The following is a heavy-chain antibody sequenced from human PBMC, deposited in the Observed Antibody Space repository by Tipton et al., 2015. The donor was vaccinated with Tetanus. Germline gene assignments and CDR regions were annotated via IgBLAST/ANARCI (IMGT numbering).Heavy chain of an antibody. CDR2: IYYSGST. V-gene: IGHV4-61*08. Sequence: LRLSCTVSGGSLRGGDHYWSWIRQPPGKGLEWIGYIYYSGSTNYNPSLKSRVTISVDTSKNQFSLKLSSVTAADTAVYYCARGTGDYWGQGTLVTVSS. J-gene: IGHJ4*02. D-gene: IGHD1-14*01. CDR3: ARGTGDY. CDR1: GGSLRGGDHY.